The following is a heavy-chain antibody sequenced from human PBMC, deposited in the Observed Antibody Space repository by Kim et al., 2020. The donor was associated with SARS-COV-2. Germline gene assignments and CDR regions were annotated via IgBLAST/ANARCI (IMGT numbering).Heavy chain of an antibody. CDR3: AREVSLEAYPSD. V-gene: IGHV3-21*01. Sequence: YYADSLKGRFTIARDNAKNSLYLQMNSLRAEDTAVYYCAREVSLEAYPSDWGQGTLVTVSS. J-gene: IGHJ4*02. D-gene: IGHD1-1*01.